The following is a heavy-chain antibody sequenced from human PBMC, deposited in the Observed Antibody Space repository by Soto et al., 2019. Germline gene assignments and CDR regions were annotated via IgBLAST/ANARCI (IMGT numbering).Heavy chain of an antibody. CDR2: IRSKTDSGTT. D-gene: IGHD3-3*02. CDR1: GFTFSKAW. J-gene: IGHJ6*02. V-gene: IGHV3-15*07. Sequence: EVQLVESGGGLVEPGGSLRLSCAASGFTFSKAWVNWVRQAPGKGLEWVGRIRSKTDSGTTDYAAPVKGRFTISRDDSKNMLYLQMNSLKSEDTAVYYCPILAAANYYYGMDVWGQGTTVTVSS. CDR3: PILAAANYYYGMDV.